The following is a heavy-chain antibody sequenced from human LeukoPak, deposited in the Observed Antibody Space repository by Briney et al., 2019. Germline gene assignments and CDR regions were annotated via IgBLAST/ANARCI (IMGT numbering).Heavy chain of an antibody. Sequence: SETLSLTCSVSGGSISSYYWSWIRQPPGKGLEWIGYIYYSGSTNYNPSLKSRVTISVDTFKNQFSLKLSSVTAADTAVYYCAARPYCGGDCYTFDYWGQGTLVTVSS. V-gene: IGHV4-59*01. CDR1: GGSISSYY. J-gene: IGHJ4*02. CDR3: AARPYCGGDCYTFDY. CDR2: IYYSGST. D-gene: IGHD2-21*02.